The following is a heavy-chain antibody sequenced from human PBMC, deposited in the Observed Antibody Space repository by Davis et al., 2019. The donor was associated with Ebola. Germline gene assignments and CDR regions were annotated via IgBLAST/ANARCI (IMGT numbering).Heavy chain of an antibody. CDR3: AKGSVTIFGVAPDYYGMDV. CDR1: GFTFSSYA. J-gene: IGHJ6*04. V-gene: IGHV3-48*01. D-gene: IGHD3-3*01. Sequence: GGSLRLSCAASGFTFSSYAMSWVRQAPGKGLEWVSYISSSSSTIYYADSVKGRFTISRDNAKNSLYLQMNSLRAEDMAVYYCAKGSVTIFGVAPDYYGMDVWGKGTTVTVSS. CDR2: ISSSSSTI.